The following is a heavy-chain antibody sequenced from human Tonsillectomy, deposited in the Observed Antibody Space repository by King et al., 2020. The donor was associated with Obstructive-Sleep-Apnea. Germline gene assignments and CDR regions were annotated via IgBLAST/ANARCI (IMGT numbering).Heavy chain of an antibody. D-gene: IGHD3-22*01. CDR1: GFTCNNAL. V-gene: IGHV3-15*01. CDR2: SQSKTDGGRT. Sequence: VQLVESGGGLVKPGGSLSIACAAAGFTCNNALMTWVRQAPGTRLEWVCRSQSKTDGGRTDYAAPVKGRFNISRDDSKNTLYLQMNSLKTEDTAVYYCSTVHTGLVVVIMGSYWGQGTLVTVSS. J-gene: IGHJ4*02. CDR3: STVHTGLVVVIMGSY.